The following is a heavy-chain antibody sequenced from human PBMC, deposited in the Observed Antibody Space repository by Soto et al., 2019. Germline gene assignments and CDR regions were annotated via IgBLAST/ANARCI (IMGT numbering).Heavy chain of an antibody. V-gene: IGHV4-59*01. J-gene: IGHJ5*02. CDR3: AASEVGLISFLGT. Sequence: PRESLPLTFNVSGWFTKYYFWSGLRVPPGKGLEWIGYIPYSGGPTYTPSLKRRVSIAIDTSRNQFSLRRSSVTTADTAVDYCAASEVGLISFLGTWVQGTQVTVSS. CDR2: IPYSGGP. CDR1: GWFTKYYF. D-gene: IGHD7-27*01.